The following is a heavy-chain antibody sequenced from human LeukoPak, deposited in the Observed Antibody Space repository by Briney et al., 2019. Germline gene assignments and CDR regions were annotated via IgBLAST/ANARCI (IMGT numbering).Heavy chain of an antibody. CDR3: ARDLPRDFWSGSDDGFDY. J-gene: IGHJ4*02. CDR2: ISAYNGNT. Sequence: ASVKVSCKASGYTFTGYYMHWVRQAPGQGLEWMGWISAYNGNTNYAQKLQGRVTMTTDTSTSTAYMELRSLRSDDTAVYYCARDLPRDFWSGSDDGFDYWGQGTLVTVSS. CDR1: GYTFTGYY. D-gene: IGHD3-3*01. V-gene: IGHV1-18*04.